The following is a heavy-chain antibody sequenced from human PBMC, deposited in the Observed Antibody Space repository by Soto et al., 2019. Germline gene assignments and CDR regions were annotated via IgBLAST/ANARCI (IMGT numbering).Heavy chain of an antibody. CDR1: GFTFSSCA. J-gene: IGHJ5*02. V-gene: IGHV3-23*01. CDR3: ARVPGP. D-gene: IGHD7-27*01. CDR2: ISETGDGT. Sequence: GRSLRLSCTASGFTFSSCAMSWVRQAPGKGLEWVSGISETGDGTYYADTVEGRFTISRDNFKNTLYLEMNSLRADDTAVYYCARVPGPWGQGTLVTVSS.